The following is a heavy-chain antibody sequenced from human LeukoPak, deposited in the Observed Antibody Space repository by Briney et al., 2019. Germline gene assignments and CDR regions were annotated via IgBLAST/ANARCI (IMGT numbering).Heavy chain of an antibody. J-gene: IGHJ4*02. CDR2: IYYSGST. Sequence: SETLSLTCTVSGGSISSYYWSWIRQPPGKGLEWIGYIYYSGSTNYNPSLKSRVTISADTSKNPFSLKLSSVTAADTAVYYCAREHYCGGDCYSVDWGQGTLVTVSS. CDR1: GGSISSYY. D-gene: IGHD2-21*01. CDR3: AREHYCGGDCYSVD. V-gene: IGHV4-59*01.